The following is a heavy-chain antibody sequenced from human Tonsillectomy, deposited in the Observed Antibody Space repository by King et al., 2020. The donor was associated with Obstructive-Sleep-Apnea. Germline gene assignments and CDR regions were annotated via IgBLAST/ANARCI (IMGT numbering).Heavy chain of an antibody. D-gene: IGHD5-18*01. V-gene: IGHV3-23*04. CDR2: INTGGGTT. J-gene: IGHJ4*02. Sequence: VQLVESGGGLVQPGGSLRLSCAASGFTFSNYAMSWVRQAPGKGLEWVSAINTGGGTTYYAHSVKGRFTISRDNSKNTLYLQMNSLRAEDTAVYYCAKRVDTAMVFDYWGQGTLVTVSS. CDR1: GFTFSNYA. CDR3: AKRVDTAMVFDY.